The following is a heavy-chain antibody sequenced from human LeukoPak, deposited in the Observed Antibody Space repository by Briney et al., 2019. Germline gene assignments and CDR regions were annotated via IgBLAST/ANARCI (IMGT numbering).Heavy chain of an antibody. J-gene: IGHJ4*02. CDR3: AKDRGYCSSASCYGFDY. V-gene: IGHV3-23*01. D-gene: IGHD2-2*01. CDR2: ISGSSGTI. Sequence: GGSLRLSCAASGFIFSNYAMTWVRQAPGKGLEWLSAISGSSGTIYYADSVKGRFTISRDISKNTLYLRVNSLRAEDTAVYYCAKDRGYCSSASCYGFDYWGQGTLVTVSS. CDR1: GFIFSNYA.